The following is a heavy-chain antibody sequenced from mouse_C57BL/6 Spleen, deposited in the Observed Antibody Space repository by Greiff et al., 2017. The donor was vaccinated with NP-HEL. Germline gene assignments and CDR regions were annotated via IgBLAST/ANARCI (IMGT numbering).Heavy chain of an antibody. CDR1: GYAFSSSW. CDR2: IYPGDGDT. D-gene: IGHD2-4*01. Sequence: VQLQQSGPELVKPGASVKISCKASGYAFSSSWMNWVKQRPGKGLEWIGRIYPGDGDTNYNGKFKGKATLTADKSSSAAYMQLSSLTSADSAVYYCARGIYDYDKGYYYAMDYWGQGTSVTVSS. CDR3: ARGIYDYDKGYYYAMDY. J-gene: IGHJ4*01. V-gene: IGHV1-82*01.